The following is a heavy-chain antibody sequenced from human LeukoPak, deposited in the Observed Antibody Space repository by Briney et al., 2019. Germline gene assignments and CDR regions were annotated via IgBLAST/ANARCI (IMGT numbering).Heavy chain of an antibody. D-gene: IGHD2-21*02. CDR3: ARFSRITRGDWGDAFDI. V-gene: IGHV4-34*01. J-gene: IGHJ3*02. CDR2: INDLGST. Sequence: SETLYLTCTVYDGTFRNHYWSWIRQSPHRGLDWIGEINDLGSTNYNPSLMSRVTVSVDTSKNQFSLMMTSVTAADTAIYYCARFSRITRGDWGDAFDIWDQGTMVTVSP. CDR1: DGTFRNHY.